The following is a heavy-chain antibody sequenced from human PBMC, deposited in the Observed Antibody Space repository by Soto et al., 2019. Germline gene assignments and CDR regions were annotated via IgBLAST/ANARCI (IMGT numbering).Heavy chain of an antibody. J-gene: IGHJ3*01. CDR2: ISQDGTNR. CDR1: GFTFSTYG. Sequence: QVQLVESGGGVVQPGRSLRLSCAASGFTFSTYGMHWVRQAPGKGLEWVAVISQDGTNRYYADSVKGRFTISRDNYKKLLFLQMDSLRTEDTAFFYCAKEVAAVGGTYGFEVLGQGTMVTVSS. CDR3: AKEVAAVGGTYGFEV. D-gene: IGHD6-19*01. V-gene: IGHV3-30*18.